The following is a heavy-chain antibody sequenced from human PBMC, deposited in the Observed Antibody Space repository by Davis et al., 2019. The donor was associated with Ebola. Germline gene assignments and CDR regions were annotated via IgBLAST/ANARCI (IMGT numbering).Heavy chain of an antibody. CDR3: AREYSNYVYYYYGMDV. J-gene: IGHJ6*02. CDR2: IIPILGIA. Sequence: SVKVSCKASGGTFSSYAISWVRQAPGQGLEWMGRIIPILGIANYAQKFQGRVTITADKSTSTAYMELSSLRSEDTAVYYCAREYSNYVYYYYGMDVWGQGTTVTVS. V-gene: IGHV1-69*04. D-gene: IGHD4-11*01. CDR1: GGTFSSYA.